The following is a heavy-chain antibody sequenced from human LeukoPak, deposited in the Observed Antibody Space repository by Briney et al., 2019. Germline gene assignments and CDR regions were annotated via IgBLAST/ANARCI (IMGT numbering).Heavy chain of an antibody. CDR2: ISGSGGST. CDR3: AKDPDSGSYLEGY. D-gene: IGHD1-26*01. Sequence: SGGSLRLSCAASGFTFSSYAMSWVRQAPGKGLEWVSAISGSGGSTYYADSVKGRFTISRDNSKNTLYLQMNSLRAEDTAVYYCAKDPDSGSYLEGYWGQGTLVTVSS. J-gene: IGHJ4*02. CDR1: GFTFSSYA. V-gene: IGHV3-23*01.